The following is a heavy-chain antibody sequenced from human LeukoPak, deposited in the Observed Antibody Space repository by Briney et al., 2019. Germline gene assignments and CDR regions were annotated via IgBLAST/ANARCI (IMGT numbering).Heavy chain of an antibody. CDR1: GGSISSYY. Sequence: SETLSLTCTVSGGSISSYYWSWIRQPPGKGLEWIGYIYYSGSTNYNPSLKSRVTISVDTSKNQFSLKLSSVTAADTAVYYCARGGGGCYYDSSGSYFDYWGQGTLVTVSS. V-gene: IGHV4-59*01. CDR3: ARGGGGCYYDSSGSYFDY. CDR2: IYYSGST. J-gene: IGHJ4*02. D-gene: IGHD3-22*01.